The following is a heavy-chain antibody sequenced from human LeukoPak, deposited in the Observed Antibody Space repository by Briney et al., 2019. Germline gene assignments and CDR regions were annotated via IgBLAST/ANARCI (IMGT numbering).Heavy chain of an antibody. D-gene: IGHD6-13*01. CDR3: ARGFPSLAAAGTSFDY. J-gene: IGHJ4*02. CDR1: GYTFTSYD. CDR2: MNPNSGNT. Sequence: ASVKVSCKASGYTFTSYDINWVRQAPGQGREWMGWMNPNSGNTGYAQKFQGRVTMTRNTSISTAYMELSSLRSEDTAVYYCARGFPSLAAAGTSFDYWGQGTLVTVSS. V-gene: IGHV1-8*01.